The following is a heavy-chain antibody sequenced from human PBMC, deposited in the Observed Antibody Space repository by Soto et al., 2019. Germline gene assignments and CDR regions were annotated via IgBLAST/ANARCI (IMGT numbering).Heavy chain of an antibody. V-gene: IGHV5-51*01. CDR3: ARAGIAAAGTFGMDV. CDR2: IYPGDSDT. CDR1: GYSFTSYW. Sequence: GASLKISCQGSGYSFTSYWIGWVRQMPGKGLEWMGIIYPGDSDTRYSPSFQGQVTISADKSISTAYLQWSSLKASDTAMYYCARAGIAAAGTFGMDVWGQGTTVTVSS. D-gene: IGHD6-13*01. J-gene: IGHJ6*02.